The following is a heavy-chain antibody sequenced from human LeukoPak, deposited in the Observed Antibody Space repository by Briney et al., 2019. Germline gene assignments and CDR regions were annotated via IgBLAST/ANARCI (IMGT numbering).Heavy chain of an antibody. J-gene: IGHJ3*02. CDR3: ARDEATTVTTDAFDI. D-gene: IGHD4-17*01. CDR1: GYTFTSYG. V-gene: IGHV1-18*01. Sequence: SVKVSCKASGYTFTSYGISWVRQAPGQGLEWMGWISAYNGNTNYAQKLQGRVTMTTDTSTSTAYMELRSLRSDDTAVYYCARDEATTVTTDAFDIWGQGTMVTVSS. CDR2: ISAYNGNT.